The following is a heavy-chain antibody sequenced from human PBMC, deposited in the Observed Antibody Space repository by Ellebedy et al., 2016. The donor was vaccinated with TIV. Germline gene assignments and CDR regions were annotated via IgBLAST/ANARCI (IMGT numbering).Heavy chain of an antibody. J-gene: IGHJ4*02. Sequence: ASVKVSCKASGYTFTSYFLYWVRQAPGQGLEWMGIINPTSGSSNYAQKFQGRVTMTRDTSTSTVYMELSRLRSEDTAVYYCARGDNYYFDSSGYYYSYWGQGTLVTVSS. CDR1: GYTFTSYF. D-gene: IGHD3-22*01. CDR3: ARGDNYYFDSSGYYYSY. CDR2: INPTSGSS. V-gene: IGHV1-46*01.